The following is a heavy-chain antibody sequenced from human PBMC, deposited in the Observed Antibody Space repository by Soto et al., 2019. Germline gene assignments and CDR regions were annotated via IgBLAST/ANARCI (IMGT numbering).Heavy chain of an antibody. V-gene: IGHV1-69*04. CDR2: IIPILGIA. D-gene: IGHD5-18*01. CDR1: GYTFTSYA. J-gene: IGHJ3*02. Sequence: SVKGSCKASGYTFTSYAMHWVRQAPGQGLEWMGRIIPILGIANYAQKFQGRVTITADKSTSTAYMELSSLRSEDTAVYYCARDDIRALDTAMATTDAFDIWGQGTMVTVSS. CDR3: ARDDIRALDTAMATTDAFDI.